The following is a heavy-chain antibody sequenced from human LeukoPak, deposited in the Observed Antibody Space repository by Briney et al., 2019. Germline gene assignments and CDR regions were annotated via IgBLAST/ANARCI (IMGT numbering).Heavy chain of an antibody. V-gene: IGHV3-11*01. CDR1: GSTFSDYY. CDR2: ISSSGSTI. J-gene: IGHJ4*02. Sequence: GGSLRLSCAASGSTFSDYYMSWIRQAPGKGLEWVSYISSSGSTIYYADSVKGRFTISRDNAKNSLCLQMNSLRAEDTAVYYCARGRPPVWGSYTDYWGQGTLVTVSS. CDR3: ARGRPPVWGSYTDY. D-gene: IGHD3-16*01.